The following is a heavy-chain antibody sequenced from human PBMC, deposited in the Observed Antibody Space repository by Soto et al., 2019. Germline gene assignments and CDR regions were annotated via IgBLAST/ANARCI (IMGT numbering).Heavy chain of an antibody. CDR1: GGTFSSYT. V-gene: IGHV1-69*02. J-gene: IGHJ4*02. CDR2: IIPILGIA. Sequence: SVKVSCKASGGTFSSYTISWVRQAPGQGLEWMGRIIPILGIANYAQKFQGRVTITADKSTSTAYMELSSLRSEDTAVYYCASGYQLPPGKPNEKIEKVETDYWGQGTLVTVSS. CDR3: ASGYQLPPGKPNEKIEKVETDY. D-gene: IGHD2-2*01.